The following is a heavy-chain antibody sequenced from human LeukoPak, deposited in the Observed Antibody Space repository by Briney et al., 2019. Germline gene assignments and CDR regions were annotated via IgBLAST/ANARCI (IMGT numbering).Heavy chain of an antibody. Sequence: SETLSLTCTVSGGSISSSSYYWGWIRQPPGKGLEWIVSIYYSGSTYYNPSLKSRVTISVDTSKNQFSLKLSSVTAADTAVYYCARDRRIVATMGRDAFDIWGQGTMVTVSS. CDR3: ARDRRIVATMGRDAFDI. V-gene: IGHV4-39*07. CDR2: IYYSGST. J-gene: IGHJ3*02. D-gene: IGHD5-12*01. CDR1: GGSISSSSYY.